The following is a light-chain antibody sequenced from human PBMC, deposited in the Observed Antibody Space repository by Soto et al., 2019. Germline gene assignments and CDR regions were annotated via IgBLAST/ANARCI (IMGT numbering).Light chain of an antibody. J-gene: IGKJ5*01. CDR3: HQYNNLPPIT. V-gene: IGKV3-15*01. CDR1: QSVNNK. CDR2: GAS. Sequence: EIAMTLSPSILSVPPGETVTLSCRASQSVNNKVAWYQQKPGQAPRLLIFGASTRATGIPARFSGSGSVTEFTLTISSLQSEDFAVYYCHQYNNLPPITSAQGARPEI.